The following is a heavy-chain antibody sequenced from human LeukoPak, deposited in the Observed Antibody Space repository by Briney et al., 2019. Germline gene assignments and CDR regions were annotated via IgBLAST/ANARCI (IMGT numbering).Heavy chain of an antibody. Sequence: ASVKVSCKASGYTFTSYDINWVRQATGQGLEGMGWMNPNSGNTGYAQKFQGRVTMTRNTSISTAYMELSSLRSEDPAVYYCAREGNVWGSYRYSLDVWGKGTTVTVSS. CDR3: AREGNVWGSYRYSLDV. D-gene: IGHD3-16*02. CDR1: GYTFTSYD. V-gene: IGHV1-8*01. J-gene: IGHJ6*04. CDR2: MNPNSGNT.